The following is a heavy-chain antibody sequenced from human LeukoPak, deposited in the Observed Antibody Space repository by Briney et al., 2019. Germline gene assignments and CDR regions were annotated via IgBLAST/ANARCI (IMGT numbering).Heavy chain of an antibody. CDR3: ARVRYYGSGTYFFDY. Sequence: ASVKVSCTASGYTFTSYGISWVRQAPGQGLEWMGWISAYNGNTNYAQKLQGRVTMTTDTSTSTAYMQLRSLRSDDTAVYYCARVRYYGSGTYFFDYWGQGTLVTVSS. CDR1: GYTFTSYG. V-gene: IGHV1-18*01. D-gene: IGHD3-10*01. CDR2: ISAYNGNT. J-gene: IGHJ4*02.